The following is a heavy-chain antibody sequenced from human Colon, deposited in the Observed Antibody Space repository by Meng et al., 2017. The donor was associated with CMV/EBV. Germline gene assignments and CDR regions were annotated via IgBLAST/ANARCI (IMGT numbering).Heavy chain of an antibody. Sequence: GESLKISCAASGFTFSDYAMHWVRQAPAKGLEWLAVMSHDGSEKYYPDSVKDRFTISRDNARNTLYLQMNSLRSEDTAVYYCVKERAPKMENDYWGQGTLVTVSS. CDR3: VKERAPKMENDY. J-gene: IGHJ4*02. CDR1: GFTFSDYA. CDR2: MSHDGSEK. D-gene: IGHD1-1*01. V-gene: IGHV3-30*04.